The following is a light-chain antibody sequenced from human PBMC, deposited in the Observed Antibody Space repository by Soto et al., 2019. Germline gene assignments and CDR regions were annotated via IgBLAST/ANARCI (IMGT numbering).Light chain of an antibody. CDR1: SSNIGNNY. J-gene: IGLJ2*01. CDR3: GTWDSSLSAVV. CDR2: ENN. Sequence: QSVLTQPPSVSAAPGQKVTISFSGSSSNIGNNYVSWYQQLPGTAPKLLNYENNKRPSGIPDRFSGSKSGTSATLGITGLQTGDESDYYCGTWDSSLSAVVFGEGTKLT. V-gene: IGLV1-51*02.